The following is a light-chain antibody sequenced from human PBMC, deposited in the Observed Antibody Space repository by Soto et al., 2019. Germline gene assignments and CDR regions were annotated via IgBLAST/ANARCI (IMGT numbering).Light chain of an antibody. V-gene: IGKV1-33*01. Sequence: DIQMTQSPSSLSASVGARVSITCQARQDIRTSVSWFQQKPGRAPKLLIYGASNLETRVPSRFRGSGSGRYFTFTINSLQPEDIATYYCQQYDNLPPFTFGPGTKVEIK. CDR2: GAS. CDR3: QQYDNLPPFT. CDR1: QDIRTS. J-gene: IGKJ3*01.